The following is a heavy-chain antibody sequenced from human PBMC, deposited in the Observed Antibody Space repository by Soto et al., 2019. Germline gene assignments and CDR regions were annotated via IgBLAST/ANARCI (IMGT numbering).Heavy chain of an antibody. J-gene: IGHJ4*02. CDR3: ARETTVTFGFDF. V-gene: IGHV2-70*11. Sequence: SGPTLVNPTQTLTLTCAFSGFSLTTSGMCVNWIRQPPGKALEWLARIDWDDDKYYGTSLKTRLTISKDTSKNQVVLTMTNMDPVDTATYYCARETTVTFGFDFWGQGTLVTVSS. D-gene: IGHD4-17*01. CDR2: IDWDDDK. CDR1: GFSLTTSGMC.